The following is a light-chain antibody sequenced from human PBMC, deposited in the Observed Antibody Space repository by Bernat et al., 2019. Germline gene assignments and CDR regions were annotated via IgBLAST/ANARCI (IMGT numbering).Light chain of an antibody. CDR1: RLAN. J-gene: IGLJ3*02. Sequence: SYELTQPPSVSVSPGQTASITCSGDRLANTCWYQQKPGQSPVVVIFRDNKRPSGIPERFSGSNSGNTATLTISGTQAMDEADYYCQAWDSSTGVVGGGNKLTVL. CDR3: QAWDSSTGV. CDR2: RDN. V-gene: IGLV3-1*01.